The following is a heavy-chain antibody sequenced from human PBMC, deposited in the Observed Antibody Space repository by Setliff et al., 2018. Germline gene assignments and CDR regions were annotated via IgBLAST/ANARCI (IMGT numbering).Heavy chain of an antibody. CDR2: ISADGSSV. CDR3: ARATASLPTTASDY. CDR1: GLTFDNYA. Sequence: PGGSLRLSCAASGLTFDNYAFSWVRQAPGKGLEWISAISADGSSVYYARSVRGRFTVSRDNSNSTVSLQMNSLRTEDTAFYFCARATASLPTTASDYWGQGTLVTVSS. D-gene: IGHD2-21*02. V-gene: IGHV3-23*01. J-gene: IGHJ4*02.